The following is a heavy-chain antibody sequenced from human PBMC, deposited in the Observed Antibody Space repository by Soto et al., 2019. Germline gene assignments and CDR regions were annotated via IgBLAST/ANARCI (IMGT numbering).Heavy chain of an antibody. V-gene: IGHV3-66*04. Sequence: GGSLRLSCAASGFTVSSNYMSWVRQAPGKGLEWVSVIYSGGSTYYADSVKGRFTISRDNSKNTLYLQMNSLRAEDTAVYYCARHDLRYFDWLSPFDYWGQGTLVTVSS. J-gene: IGHJ4*02. CDR1: GFTVSSNY. D-gene: IGHD3-9*01. CDR3: ARHDLRYFDWLSPFDY. CDR2: IYSGGST.